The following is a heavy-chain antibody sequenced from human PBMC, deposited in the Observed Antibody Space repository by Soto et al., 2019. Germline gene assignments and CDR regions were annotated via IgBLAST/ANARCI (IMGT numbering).Heavy chain of an antibody. Sequence: LSLTCTVSGGSISSGGYYWSWIRQHPGKGLEWIGYIYYSGSTYYNPSLKSRVTISVDTSKNQFSLKLSSVTAADTAVYYCARYDYYDSSAYYYWGQGTLVTVSS. CDR2: IYYSGST. CDR1: GGSISSGGYY. D-gene: IGHD3-22*01. V-gene: IGHV4-31*03. J-gene: IGHJ4*02. CDR3: ARYDYYDSSAYYY.